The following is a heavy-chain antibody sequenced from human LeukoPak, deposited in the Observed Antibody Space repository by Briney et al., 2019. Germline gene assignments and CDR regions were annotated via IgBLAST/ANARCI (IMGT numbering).Heavy chain of an antibody. Sequence: GGSLRLSCAASGFTFNNYAMSWVRHAPGKGLESVSAISGSGDSTYYADSVKGRFTISRDNSKNTLYLQMNSLRAEDTAVYSCAKSRIAAAGCFDYWGQGTLVTVSS. CDR1: GFTFNNYA. V-gene: IGHV3-23*01. CDR2: ISGSGDST. J-gene: IGHJ4*02. CDR3: AKSRIAAAGCFDY. D-gene: IGHD6-13*01.